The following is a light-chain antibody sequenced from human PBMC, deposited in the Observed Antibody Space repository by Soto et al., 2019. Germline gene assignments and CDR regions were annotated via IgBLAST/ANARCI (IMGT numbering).Light chain of an antibody. CDR1: QSVTSN. Sequence: EVVMTQSPDTLSVSPGERATLSCRASQSVTSNLAWYQQKLGQAPRLLIYGASTRATGIPARFSGSGSGTAFTLTISSLQSEDFAIYYCQQYNNWPRTFGQGTKVEIK. J-gene: IGKJ1*01. V-gene: IGKV3-15*01. CDR3: QQYNNWPRT. CDR2: GAS.